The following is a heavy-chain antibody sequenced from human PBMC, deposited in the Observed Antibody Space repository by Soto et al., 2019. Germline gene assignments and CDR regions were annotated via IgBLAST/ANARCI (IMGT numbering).Heavy chain of an antibody. CDR3: ARDRGRSLEYFQH. D-gene: IGHD1-26*01. J-gene: IGHJ1*01. V-gene: IGHV1-18*01. CDR1: GYTFTSYG. CDR2: ISAYNGNT. Sequence: ASVKVSCKASGYTFTSYGISWVRQAPGQGLEWMGWISAYNGNTNYAQKLQGRVTMTTAXXXXXAXMXLXXXXTDXTAVYYCARDRGRSLEYFQHWGQGTLVTVSS.